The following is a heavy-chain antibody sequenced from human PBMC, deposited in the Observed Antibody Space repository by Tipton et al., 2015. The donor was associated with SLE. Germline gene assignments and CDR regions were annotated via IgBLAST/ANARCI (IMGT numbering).Heavy chain of an antibody. CDR3: ARHSRGRGGATPFDY. CDR1: GGSISSGGYY. CDR2: INHSGST. J-gene: IGHJ4*02. D-gene: IGHD3-16*01. Sequence: TLSLTCTVSGGSISSGGYYWSWIRQPPGKGLEGIGEINHSGSTNYNPSLKSRVTISVDTSKNQFSLKLSSVTAADTAVYYCARHSRGRGGATPFDYWGQGTLVTVSS. V-gene: IGHV4-39*01.